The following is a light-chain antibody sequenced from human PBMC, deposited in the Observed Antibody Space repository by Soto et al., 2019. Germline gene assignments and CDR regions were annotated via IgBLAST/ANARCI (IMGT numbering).Light chain of an antibody. J-gene: IGKJ4*01. CDR1: QSVGTY. CDR3: QQYVSIPLT. V-gene: IGKV3-20*01. CDR2: GAS. Sequence: EIVLTQSPATLSLSPGERATLSCRASQSVGTYLAWYQQKPGQAPRLLIYGASSRATGIPDRFSGSGSGTDFTLTISRLEPEDFAVYYCQQYVSIPLTFGGGTKVEIK.